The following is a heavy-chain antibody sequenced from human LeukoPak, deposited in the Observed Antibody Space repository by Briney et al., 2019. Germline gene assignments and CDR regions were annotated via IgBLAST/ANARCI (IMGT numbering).Heavy chain of an antibody. CDR2: ISSSSSYI. V-gene: IGHV3-21*01. J-gene: IGHJ4*02. CDR3: ARDDDSSGYYPSSVDY. Sequence: KPGGSLRLSCAASGFTFSSYSMNWVRQAPGKGLEWVSSISSSSSYIYYADSVKGRFTISRDNAKNSLYLQVNSLRAEDTAVYYCARDDDSSGYYPSSVDYWGQGTLVTVSS. CDR1: GFTFSSYS. D-gene: IGHD3-22*01.